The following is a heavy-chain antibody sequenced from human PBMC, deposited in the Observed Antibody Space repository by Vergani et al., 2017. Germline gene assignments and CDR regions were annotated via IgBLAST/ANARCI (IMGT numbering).Heavy chain of an antibody. J-gene: IGHJ4*02. Sequence: VQLVESGGGLVQPGGSLRLSCAASGFTVSSNYMSWVRQAPGKGLEWIGEICHTEDTKYSPSLKSRVTVSVDESRNLFSLRLNSVTAADTAVYYCATIGYRRWGYYFDYWGQGILVTVSS. CDR1: GFTVSSNY. D-gene: IGHD2-2*02. V-gene: IGHV4-4*02. CDR3: ATIGYRRWGYYFDY. CDR2: ICHTEDT.